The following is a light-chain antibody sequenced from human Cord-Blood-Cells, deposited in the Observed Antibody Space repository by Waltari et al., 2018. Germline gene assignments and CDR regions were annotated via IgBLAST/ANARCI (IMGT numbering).Light chain of an antibody. Sequence: DIVMTQSPDSLAVSLGERATTNCKSSQSVLYSSNNKNYLAWYHQKPGQPPKLLIYWASTRESGVPDRFSGSGSGTDFTLTISSLQAEDVAVYYCQQYYSTPPYTFGQGTKLEIK. CDR2: WAS. CDR3: QQYYSTPPYT. J-gene: IGKJ2*01. V-gene: IGKV4-1*01. CDR1: QSVLYSSNNKNY.